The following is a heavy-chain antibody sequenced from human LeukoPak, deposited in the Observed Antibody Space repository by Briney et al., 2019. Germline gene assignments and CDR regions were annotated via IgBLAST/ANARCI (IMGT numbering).Heavy chain of an antibody. D-gene: IGHD4-17*01. CDR2: IIPIFGTA. CDR1: GGTFSSYA. Sequence: SVKVSCKASGGTFSSYAISWVRQAPGQGLEWVGGIIPIFGTANYAQKFQGRVTITADESTSTAYMELSSLRSEDTAVYYCARERDWDYGDYFDLGWYFDLWGRGTLVTVSS. CDR3: ARERDWDYGDYFDLGWYFDL. V-gene: IGHV1-69*13. J-gene: IGHJ2*01.